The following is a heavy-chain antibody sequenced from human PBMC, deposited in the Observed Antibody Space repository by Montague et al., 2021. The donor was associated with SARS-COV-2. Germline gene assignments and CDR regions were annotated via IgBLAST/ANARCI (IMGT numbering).Heavy chain of an antibody. CDR3: ARIRIWNHLYGMDV. J-gene: IGHJ6*02. CDR1: GGSFSPYY. D-gene: IGHD3-9*01. Sequence: SETLSLTCSVSGGSFSPYYWTWIRQTPGKGLEWIGYVSNTGSTNYNPSLQSRVRMFVNSSKSQFSLECSSVTAAETAIFYCARIRIWNHLYGMDVWGQGTTVIVSS. V-gene: IGHV4-4*08. CDR2: VSNTGST.